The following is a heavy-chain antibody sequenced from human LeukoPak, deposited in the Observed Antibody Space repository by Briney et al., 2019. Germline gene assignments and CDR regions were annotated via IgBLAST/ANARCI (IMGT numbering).Heavy chain of an antibody. CDR1: GFPVNKYE. CDR2: MYSGGST. V-gene: IGHV3-66*02. CDR3: ARDKNWFDP. Sequence: PGGSLRLSCAASGFPVNKYEIHWVRQAPGKGLEWVSVMYSGGSTYYADSVKGRFTISRDSSKNTLYLQMNSLRAEDTAVYYCARDKNWFDPWGQGTLVTVSS. J-gene: IGHJ5*02.